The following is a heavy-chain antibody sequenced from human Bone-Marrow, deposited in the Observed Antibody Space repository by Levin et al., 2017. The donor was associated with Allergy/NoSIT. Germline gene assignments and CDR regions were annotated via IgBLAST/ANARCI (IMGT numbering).Heavy chain of an antibody. CDR2: INPYTGST. V-gene: IGHV1-46*01. CDR1: GYTFTGYY. Sequence: ASVKVSCKASGYTFTGYYIHWVRQAPGQGLEWMGMINPYTGSTTYAQKFQGRVTVTRDTSTSTVYMELSSLRSEDAAVYYCGRGGFGELGGFDNWGQGTLVTVSS. CDR3: GRGGFGELGGFDN. D-gene: IGHD3-10*01. J-gene: IGHJ4*02.